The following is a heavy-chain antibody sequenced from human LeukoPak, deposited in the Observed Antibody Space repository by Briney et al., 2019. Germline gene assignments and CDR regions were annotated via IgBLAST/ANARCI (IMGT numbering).Heavy chain of an antibody. J-gene: IGHJ4*02. Sequence: GGSLRLSCSASGFTFSSYTVDWVRQAPGKGLEWVSGIRGSGGSTYYADSVMGRFTISRDNSKNTLYLQMNSLRAEDTALYYCAKDNGFDVDTVYLGYWGQGTLVTVSS. V-gene: IGHV3-23*01. CDR2: IRGSGGST. D-gene: IGHD5-18*01. CDR3: AKDNGFDVDTVYLGY. CDR1: GFTFSSYT.